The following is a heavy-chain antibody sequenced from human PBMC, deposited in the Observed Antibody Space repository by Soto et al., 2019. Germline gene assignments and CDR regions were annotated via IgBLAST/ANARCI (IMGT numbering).Heavy chain of an antibody. CDR1: GFTFSSHW. CDR2: TNTDGSFT. Sequence: EVQLVESGGGSVQPGGSLRLSCVASGFTFSSHWLYWVRQAPGKWLVWVSRTNTDGSFTSYADSVKGRFTISRDNAKNTLYLHMNSLRADDTAVYYCARAMSTMPDYWGQGTLVTVSS. D-gene: IGHD5-12*01. V-gene: IGHV3-74*01. J-gene: IGHJ4*02. CDR3: ARAMSTMPDY.